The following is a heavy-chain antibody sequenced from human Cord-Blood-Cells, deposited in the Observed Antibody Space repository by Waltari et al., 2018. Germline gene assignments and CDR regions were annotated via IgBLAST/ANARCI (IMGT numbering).Heavy chain of an antibody. V-gene: IGHV1-69*12. CDR3: ASFYGSGSYYAFDI. CDR2: IIHMFGTG. J-gene: IGHJ3*02. CDR1: GGTFSGYA. D-gene: IGHD3-10*01. Sequence: QVQLVQSGAEVKKPGSSVKVSCKASGGTFSGYAISWVRQAPGQGLEWMGWIIHMFGTGNYARKFQGRVTITADESTSTAYMELSSLRSEDTAVYYCASFYGSGSYYAFDIWGQGTMVTVSS.